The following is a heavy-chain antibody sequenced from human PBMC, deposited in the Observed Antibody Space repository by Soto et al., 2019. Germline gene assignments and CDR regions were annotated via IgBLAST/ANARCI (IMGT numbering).Heavy chain of an antibody. J-gene: IGHJ6*02. CDR1: GDSVSSNSAA. CDR3: ARDSPQPGSSERAEDYYYYGMDV. Sequence: KQSQTLSLTCAISGDSVSSNSAAWNWIRQSPSRGLEWLGRTYYRSKWYNDYAVSVKSRITINPDTSKNQFSLQLNSVTPEDTAVYYCARDSPQPGSSERAEDYYYYGMDVWGQGTTVTVSS. D-gene: IGHD6-6*01. CDR2: TYYRSKWYN. V-gene: IGHV6-1*01.